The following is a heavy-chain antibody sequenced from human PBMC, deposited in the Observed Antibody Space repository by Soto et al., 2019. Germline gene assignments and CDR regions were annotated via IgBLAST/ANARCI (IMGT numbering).Heavy chain of an antibody. CDR2: IYPCDSDT. J-gene: IGHJ6*02. Sequence: GESLKISCKGSGYSFTSYWIGWVRQMPGKVLELFVIIYPCDSDTRYSPSFQGQVTISADKSFSTAYLLWSSLMASDTAMYYCARLPLGGSYYYGMDVWGQGTTVTVSS. CDR3: ARLPLGGSYYYGMDV. V-gene: IGHV5-51*01. CDR1: GYSFTSYW. D-gene: IGHD3-16*01.